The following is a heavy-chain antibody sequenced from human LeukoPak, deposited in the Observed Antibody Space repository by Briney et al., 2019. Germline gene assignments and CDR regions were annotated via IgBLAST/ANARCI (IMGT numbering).Heavy chain of an antibody. Sequence: GGSLRLSCAASGFTFSSYSMNWVRQAPGKGLEWVSSISRDSSYMNNADSVQGRFSISRDNAKNSLYLQMNNLRAEDTAVYYCARVDYYYYYIDVWGKGTTVTVSS. J-gene: IGHJ6*03. CDR3: ARVDYYYYYIDV. CDR2: ISRDSSYM. V-gene: IGHV3-21*06. CDR1: GFTFSSYS.